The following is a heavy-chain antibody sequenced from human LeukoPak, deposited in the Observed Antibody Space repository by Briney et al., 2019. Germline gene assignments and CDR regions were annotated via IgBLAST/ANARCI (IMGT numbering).Heavy chain of an antibody. CDR3: AKGVDGGNSGTGKY. Sequence: GGSLRLSCAASGFGFSSYAMSWVRQAPGKGLEWVSAISDSGGGTYYADSVKGRFTISRDNSKNTLYLQMNSLRAEDTAVYYCAKGVDGGNSGTGKYWGQGTLVTVSS. V-gene: IGHV3-23*01. J-gene: IGHJ4*02. CDR2: ISDSGGGT. CDR1: GFGFSSYA. D-gene: IGHD4-23*01.